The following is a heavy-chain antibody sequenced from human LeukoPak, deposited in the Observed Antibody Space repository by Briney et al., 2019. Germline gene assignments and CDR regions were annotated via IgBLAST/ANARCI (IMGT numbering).Heavy chain of an antibody. CDR1: GYIFTNYW. CDR3: ARRGDGNDLLI. D-gene: IGHD5-12*01. CDR2: IYTGDSDT. J-gene: IGHJ4*02. V-gene: IGHV5-51*01. Sequence: GESLKISCKASGYIFTNYWIGWVRQMPGKGLEWMGIIYTGDSDTKYSPSFQGQVTISADKSITTAYLQWSSLQASDSAMYYCARRGDGNDLLIWGQGTLVTVSS.